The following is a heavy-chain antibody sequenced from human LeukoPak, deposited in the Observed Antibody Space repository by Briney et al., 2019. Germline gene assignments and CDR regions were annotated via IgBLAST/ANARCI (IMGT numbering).Heavy chain of an antibody. CDR1: GYTFTTYG. Sequence: GASVKVSCKASGYTFTTYGINWVRQAPGQGLEWMGWISAYNGNTNYAQTFQGRVTMTTDTSTSTAYMELRSLRSDDTAVYYCARGSVRGVIPVSWFDPWGQGTLVTVSS. D-gene: IGHD3-10*01. CDR2: ISAYNGNT. J-gene: IGHJ5*02. CDR3: ARGSVRGVIPVSWFDP. V-gene: IGHV1-18*01.